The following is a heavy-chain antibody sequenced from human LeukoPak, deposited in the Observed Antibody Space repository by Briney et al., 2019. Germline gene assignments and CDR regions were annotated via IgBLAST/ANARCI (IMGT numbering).Heavy chain of an antibody. CDR3: ARDRAAPTWYFDL. V-gene: IGHV3-23*01. CDR1: GLTFNSHS. D-gene: IGHD2-15*01. CDR2: VSTNGDVT. Sequence: PGGSLRLSCVASGLTFNSHSMSWVRQAPGMGLEWVSVVSTNGDVTFYADSVKGRFTISRDNSKNTLFLQMNSLRAEDTAVYYCARDRAAPTWYFDLWGRGTLVTVSS. J-gene: IGHJ2*01.